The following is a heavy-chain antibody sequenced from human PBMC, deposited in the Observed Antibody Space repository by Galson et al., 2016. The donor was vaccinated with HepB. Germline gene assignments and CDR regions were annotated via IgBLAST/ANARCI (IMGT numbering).Heavy chain of an antibody. CDR3: ARGSGSYLGWVFDL. V-gene: IGHV3-30-3*01. J-gene: IGHJ2*01. D-gene: IGHD1-26*01. Sequence: SLRLSCAASGFILSTYPIHWVRQAPDKGLEWVAVISYDGSKKYYVGSLKGRFTISRDNSRSTVYLQMNSLRADDTAVYYCARGSGSYLGWVFDLWGRGALVTVSS. CDR2: ISYDGSKK. CDR1: GFILSTYP.